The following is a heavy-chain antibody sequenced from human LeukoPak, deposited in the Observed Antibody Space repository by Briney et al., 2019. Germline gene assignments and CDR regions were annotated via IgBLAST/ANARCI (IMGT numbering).Heavy chain of an antibody. J-gene: IGHJ4*02. Sequence: GGSLRLSCAASGFTFSTYWMSWVRQVPGKGLEWVANIKQDGTEKHYVDSVKGRFTISRDNSKNTLYLQMNSLRAEDTAVYYCAKDMGIAVAGTSGLDYWGQGTLVTVSS. D-gene: IGHD6-19*01. CDR2: IKQDGTEK. CDR1: GFTFSTYW. V-gene: IGHV3-7*03. CDR3: AKDMGIAVAGTSGLDY.